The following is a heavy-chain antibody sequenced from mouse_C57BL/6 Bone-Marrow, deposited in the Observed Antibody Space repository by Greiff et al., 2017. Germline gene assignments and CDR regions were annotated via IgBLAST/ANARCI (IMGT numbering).Heavy chain of an antibody. V-gene: IGHV5-17*01. Sequence: EVMLVESGGGLVKPGGSLKLSCAASGFTFSDYGMHWVRQAPEKGLEWVAYISSGSSTIYYADTVKGRFTISRDNAKNTLFLQMTSLRSEDTAMYYCARLPSIYDGYYDAYWGQGTLVTVSA. CDR1: GFTFSDYG. CDR3: ARLPSIYDGYYDAY. D-gene: IGHD2-3*01. J-gene: IGHJ3*01. CDR2: ISSGSSTI.